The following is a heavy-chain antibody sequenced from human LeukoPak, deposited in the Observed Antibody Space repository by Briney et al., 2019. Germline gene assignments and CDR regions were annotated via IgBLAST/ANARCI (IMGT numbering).Heavy chain of an antibody. D-gene: IGHD4-23*01. CDR2: IYTSGST. CDR1: GGSISSYY. J-gene: IGHJ3*02. Sequence: SETLSLTCTVSGGSISSYYWSWIRQPAGKGLEWIGRIYTSGSTNYNPSLKSRVTMSVDTSKNQFSLKLSSVTAADTAVYYCARDRGTVVTGAFDIWGQGTMVTVSS. CDR3: ARDRGTVVTGAFDI. V-gene: IGHV4-4*07.